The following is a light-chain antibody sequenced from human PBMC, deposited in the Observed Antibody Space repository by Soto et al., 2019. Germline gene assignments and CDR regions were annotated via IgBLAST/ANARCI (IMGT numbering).Light chain of an antibody. CDR1: QTISNF. V-gene: IGKV1-39*01. J-gene: IGKJ1*01. Sequence: DIQMTQSPSSLFASVGDRLTLTCRASQTISNFLNWYQQKPGRAPKLLIYNAASLQSGVPSRFSGSGSGTEFTLTISSLQPEDFATYYCQHSYNTPRTFGQGTKVEI. CDR3: QHSYNTPRT. CDR2: NAA.